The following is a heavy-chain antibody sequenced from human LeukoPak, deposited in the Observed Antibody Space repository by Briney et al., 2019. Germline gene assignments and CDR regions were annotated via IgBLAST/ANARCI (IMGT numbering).Heavy chain of an antibody. V-gene: IGHV3-23*01. CDR2: ISGSGGST. CDR1: GFTFSSYA. CDR3: AKVKGYGDYVVDY. J-gene: IGHJ4*02. D-gene: IGHD4-17*01. Sequence: GGSLRLSCAASGFTFSSYAMSWVRQAPGKGLEWVSAISGSGGSTYYADSVRGRFTISRDNSKDTLYLQMNSLRAEDTAVYYCAKVKGYGDYVVDYWGQGTLVTVSS.